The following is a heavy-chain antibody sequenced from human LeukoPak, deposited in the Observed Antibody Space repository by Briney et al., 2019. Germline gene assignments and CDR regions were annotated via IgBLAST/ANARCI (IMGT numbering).Heavy chain of an antibody. D-gene: IGHD6-13*01. CDR1: GFTLSDYG. V-gene: IGHV3-30*18. CDR3: AKDWYSSRWCNWFDP. CDR2: ISFGGAET. J-gene: IGHJ5*02. Sequence: AGGSLRFSCPASGFTLSDYGMHWVRQAPGKGLEGVAMISFGGAETYYGDSVKGRFSISRDSSKNTVYLQMNSLRAEDTAVYFCAKDWYSSRWCNWFDPWGQGTLVTVSS.